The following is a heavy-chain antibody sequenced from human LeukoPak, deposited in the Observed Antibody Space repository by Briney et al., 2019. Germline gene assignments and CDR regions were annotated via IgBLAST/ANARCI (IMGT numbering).Heavy chain of an antibody. CDR1: GVTFSNYG. CDR3: ARGFRDTAMFLDY. J-gene: IGHJ4*02. Sequence: GGSLRLSCTGSGVTFSNYGMDWVRQAPGKGLEWVSSISTSSSYIWYADSVKGRFTISRDNARNSLYLQMNSLRAEDTAVYYCARGFRDTAMFLDYWGQGTLVTVSS. CDR2: ISTSSSYI. D-gene: IGHD5-18*01. V-gene: IGHV3-21*01.